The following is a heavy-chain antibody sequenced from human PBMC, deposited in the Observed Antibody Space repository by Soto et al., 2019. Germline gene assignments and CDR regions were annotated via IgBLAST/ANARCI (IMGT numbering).Heavy chain of an antibody. CDR2: IYHSGST. J-gene: IGHJ4*02. CDR3: ASLTTVNPAFDY. V-gene: IGHV4-30-2*01. CDR1: CGSISSGGYS. Sequence: SETLSLTCAVSCGSISSGGYSWSWIRQPPGKGLEWIGYIYHSGSTYYNPSLKSRVTISVDGSKNQFSLKLSSVTAADTAVYYCASLTTVNPAFDYWGQGTLVTVSS. D-gene: IGHD4-17*01.